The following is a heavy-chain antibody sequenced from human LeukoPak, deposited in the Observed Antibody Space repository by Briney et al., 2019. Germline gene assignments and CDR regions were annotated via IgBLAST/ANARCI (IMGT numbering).Heavy chain of an antibody. CDR1: GFTFSSYA. V-gene: IGHV3-23*01. CDR2: ITGSGGST. D-gene: IGHD6-6*01. Sequence: WGSLRLSCAASGFTFSSYAMSWVRQAPGKGLEWVSAITGSGGSTYYADSVKGRFTISRDNSKNTLYLQMNSLRAEDTAVYYCAKDPGYSSSWWGFDPWGQGTLVTVSS. J-gene: IGHJ5*02. CDR3: AKDPGYSSSWWGFDP.